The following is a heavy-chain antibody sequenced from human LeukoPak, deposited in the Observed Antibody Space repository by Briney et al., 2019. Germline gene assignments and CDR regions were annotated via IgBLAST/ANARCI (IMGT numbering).Heavy chain of an antibody. V-gene: IGHV3-23*01. Sequence: GGSLRLSCAASGFTFRSYAMSWVRQAPGKGLEWVSAISGSGGSIYYADSVKGRFTISRDNSKNTLYLQMNSLRAEDTAVYYCAKSCGWNPFDHWGQGTLVTVSS. J-gene: IGHJ4*02. CDR3: AKSCGWNPFDH. D-gene: IGHD6-19*01. CDR1: GFTFRSYA. CDR2: ISGSGGSI.